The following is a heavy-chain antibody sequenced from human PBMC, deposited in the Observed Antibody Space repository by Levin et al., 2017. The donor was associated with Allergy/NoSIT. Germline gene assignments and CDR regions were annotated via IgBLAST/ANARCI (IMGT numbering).Heavy chain of an antibody. J-gene: IGHJ3*02. CDR3: ARYGPLAGRTNKRGDAFDI. D-gene: IGHD1/OR15-1a*01. V-gene: IGHV4-31*03. Sequence: SETLSLTCTVSGGSISSGGYYWSWIRQHPGKGLEWIGYIYYSGSTYYNPSLKSRVTISVDTSKNQFSLKLSSVTAADTAVYYCARYGPLAGRTNKRGDAFDIWGQGTMVTVSS. CDR1: GGSISSGGYY. CDR2: IYYSGST.